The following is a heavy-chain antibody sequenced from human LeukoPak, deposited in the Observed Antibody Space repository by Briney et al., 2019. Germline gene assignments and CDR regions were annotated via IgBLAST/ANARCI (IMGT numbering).Heavy chain of an antibody. CDR3: ARRGQAGYLY. Sequence: SETLSLTCAVYGGSFSDYYWSWIRQPPGKGLKWIGEINHSGSTNYKSSLKSRVTISVDTSKNQFSLKLYSVTAADTAVYYCARRGQAGYLYWGQGTLVTVSS. V-gene: IGHV4-34*01. D-gene: IGHD3-16*02. J-gene: IGHJ4*02. CDR2: INHSGST. CDR1: GGSFSDYY.